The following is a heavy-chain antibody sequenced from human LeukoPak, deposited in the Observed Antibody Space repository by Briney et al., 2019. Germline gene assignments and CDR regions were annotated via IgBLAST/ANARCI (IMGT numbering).Heavy chain of an antibody. J-gene: IGHJ3*02. D-gene: IGHD3-10*01. V-gene: IGHV4-39*07. CDR2: IYYSGST. Sequence: SETLSLTCTVSGGSISSSSYSWGWIRQPPGKGLEWIGSIYYSGSTYYNPSLKSRVTISVDRSKNQFSLKLSSVTAADTAVYYCARGANALLTPLYGSGSHPHQPNDAFDIWGQGTMVTVSS. CDR3: ARGANALLTPLYGSGSHPHQPNDAFDI. CDR1: GGSISSSSYS.